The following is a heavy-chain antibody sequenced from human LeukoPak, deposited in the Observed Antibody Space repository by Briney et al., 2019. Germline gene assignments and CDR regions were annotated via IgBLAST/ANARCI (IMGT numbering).Heavy chain of an antibody. CDR1: GGTFSSYA. CDR2: IIPILGIA. J-gene: IGHJ4*02. V-gene: IGHV1-69*04. Sequence: GSSVKVSCKASGGTFSSYAISWVRQAPGQGLEWMGRIIPILGIANYAQKFQGRVTITADKSTSTAYMELSSLRSEDTAVYYCARDSYCSSTSCPGYYFDYWGQGTLVTVSS. D-gene: IGHD2-2*01. CDR3: ARDSYCSSTSCPGYYFDY.